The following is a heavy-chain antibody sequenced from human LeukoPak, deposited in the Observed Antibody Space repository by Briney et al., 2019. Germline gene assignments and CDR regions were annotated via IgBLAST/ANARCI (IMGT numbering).Heavy chain of an antibody. J-gene: IGHJ4*02. Sequence: SETLSLTCTVSGGSISSSSYYWGWIRQPPGKGLEWIGSIYYSGGTYYNPSLKSRVTISVDTSKNQFSLKLSSVTGADTAVYYCARMDSITSSGWVDYWGQGTLVTVSS. CDR1: GGSISSSSYY. CDR3: ARMDSITSSGWVDY. CDR2: IYYSGGT. V-gene: IGHV4-39*01. D-gene: IGHD6-19*01.